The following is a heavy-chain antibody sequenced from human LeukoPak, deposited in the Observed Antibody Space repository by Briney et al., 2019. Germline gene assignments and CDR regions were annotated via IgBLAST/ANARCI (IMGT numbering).Heavy chain of an antibody. V-gene: IGHV1-18*01. CDR3: ARCIPPKFNWFDP. CDR1: GYTFTSYG. CDR2: ISAYNGNT. Sequence: ASVKVSCKASGYTFTSYGISWVRQAPGQGLEWMGWISAYNGNTNYAQKFQGRVTITTDESTSTAYMELSSLRSEDTAVYYCARCIPPKFNWFDPWGQGTLVTVSS. J-gene: IGHJ5*02.